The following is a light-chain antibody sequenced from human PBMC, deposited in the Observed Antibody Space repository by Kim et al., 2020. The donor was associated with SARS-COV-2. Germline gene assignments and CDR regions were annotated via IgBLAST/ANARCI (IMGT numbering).Light chain of an antibody. CDR2: GNT. J-gene: IGLJ2*01. CDR3: QSYDSSLSGPVV. V-gene: IGLV1-40*01. CDR1: SSSIGAGYA. Sequence: TISCTGSSSSIGAGYAVHWYQQLPGTAPKLVIYGNTNRPSGVPDRFSGSKSGTSASLAITGLQAEDEADYYCQSYDSSLSGPVVFGGGTQLTVL.